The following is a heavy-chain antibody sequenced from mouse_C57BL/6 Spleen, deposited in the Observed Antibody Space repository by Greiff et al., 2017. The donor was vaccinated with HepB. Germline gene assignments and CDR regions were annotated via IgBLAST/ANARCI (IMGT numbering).Heavy chain of an antibody. Sequence: EVQLQQSGAELVRPGASVKLSCTASGFNIKDDYMHWVKQRPEQGLEWIGWIDPENGDTEYASKFQGKATITADTSSNTAYLQLSSLTSEDTAVYYCTTGSWFAYWGQRTLVTVSA. J-gene: IGHJ3*01. CDR2: IDPENGDT. CDR3: TTGSWFAY. CDR1: GFNIKDDY. V-gene: IGHV14-4*01.